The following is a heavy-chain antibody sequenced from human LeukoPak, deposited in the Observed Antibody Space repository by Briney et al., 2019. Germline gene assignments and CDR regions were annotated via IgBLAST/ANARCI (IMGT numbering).Heavy chain of an antibody. CDR2: IYCSGST. J-gene: IGHJ6*04. D-gene: IGHD4-23*01. V-gene: IGHV4-39*01. CDR3: ARHPSMTTVVMDV. CDR1: CGFISSSSYY. Sequence: PSETLSLTCTVSCGFISSSSYYWGWIRQPPGKGLEWIGSIYCSGSTYYTPSLKSRVTISVDKPKNQLSLKLSSVTAADTAMYYCARHPSMTTVVMDVWGKGTTVTVSS.